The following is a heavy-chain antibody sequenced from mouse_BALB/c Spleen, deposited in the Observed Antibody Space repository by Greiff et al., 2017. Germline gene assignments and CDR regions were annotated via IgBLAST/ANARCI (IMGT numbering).Heavy chain of an antibody. J-gene: IGHJ4*01. CDR2: ILPGSGST. CDR3: ARGGGQYYAMDY. V-gene: IGHV1-9*01. Sequence: QVQLQQSGAELMKPGASVKISCKATGYTFSSYWIEWVKQRPGHGLEWIGEILPGSGSTNYNEKFKGKATFTADTSSNTAYMQLSSLTSEDSAVCYCARGGGQYYAMDYWGQGNSVTVSS. CDR1: GYTFSSYW.